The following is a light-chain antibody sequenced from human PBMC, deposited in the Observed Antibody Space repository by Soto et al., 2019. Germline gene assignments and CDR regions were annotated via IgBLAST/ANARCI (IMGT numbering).Light chain of an antibody. CDR2: RGN. CDR3: ASWDSSLDGPGL. CDR1: SSNIARHP. Sequence: QSVLTQPPSASGTPGQTVTISCSGSSSNIARHPVNWYRQLPGTAPKLLIYRGNQRPTGVPARFTAATSGASASLAISGLQSEDEAVYYCASWDSSLDGPGLFGGGTQLTVL. V-gene: IGLV1-44*01. J-gene: IGLJ3*02.